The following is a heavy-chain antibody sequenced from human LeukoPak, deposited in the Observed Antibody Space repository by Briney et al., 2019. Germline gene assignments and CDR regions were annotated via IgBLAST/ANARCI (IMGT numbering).Heavy chain of an antibody. CDR1: GFTFSSYA. J-gene: IGHJ4*02. V-gene: IGHV3-23*01. CDR2: ISGSGGST. Sequence: GGSLRLSCAASGFTFSSYAMSWVRQAPGKGLEWVSAISGSGGSTYYADSVKGRFTISRDNSKNTLYLQMNSLRAEDTAVYYRAKDGEGYSSGYYFDYWGQGTLVTVSS. D-gene: IGHD6-19*01. CDR3: AKDGEGYSSGYYFDY.